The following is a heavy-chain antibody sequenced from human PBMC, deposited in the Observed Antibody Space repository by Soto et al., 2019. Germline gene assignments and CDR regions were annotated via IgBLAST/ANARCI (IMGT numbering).Heavy chain of an antibody. CDR1: GFTLSSYG. D-gene: IGHD3-22*01. V-gene: IGHV3-30*18. CDR3: AKDYYYDSSGWVD. Sequence: QVQLVETGGGVVQPGRSLRLSCAASGFTLSSYGMHWVRQAPGKRLEWVAVISNDGSNKYYADSVKGRFTISRDNSKNTLYLQMNSLRAEDTAMYYCAKDYYYDSSGWVDWGQGTLVTVSS. J-gene: IGHJ4*02. CDR2: ISNDGSNK.